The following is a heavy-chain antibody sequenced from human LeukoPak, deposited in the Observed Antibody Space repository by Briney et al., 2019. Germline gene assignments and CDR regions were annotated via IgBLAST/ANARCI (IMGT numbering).Heavy chain of an antibody. CDR2: ISYDGSNK. J-gene: IGHJ4*02. V-gene: IGHV3-30*18. Sequence: GGSLRLSCAASGFTFSNYGMHWVRQAPGKGLEWVAVISYDGSNKYSTDSVKGRFTISRDNSKNTGYLQLNSLRAEDTAVYYCAKGSRSNGYYIDYWGQGTLVTVSS. CDR3: AKGSRSNGYYIDY. D-gene: IGHD6-6*01. CDR1: GFTFSNYG.